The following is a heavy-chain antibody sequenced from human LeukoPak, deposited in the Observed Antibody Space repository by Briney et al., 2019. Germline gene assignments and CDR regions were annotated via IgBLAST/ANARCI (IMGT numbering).Heavy chain of an antibody. CDR1: GGSISSGGYY. CDR2: IYYSGST. D-gene: IGHD2/OR15-2a*01. J-gene: IGHJ4*02. V-gene: IGHV4-31*01. CDR3: ARARLLYLFPRERYFDY. Sequence: PSQTLSLTCTVSGGSISSGGYYWSWIRQHPGKGLEWIGYIYYSGSTYYNPSLKSPVTISVDTSKNQFPLKLSSVTAADTAVYYCARARLLYLFPRERYFDYWGQGTLVTVSS.